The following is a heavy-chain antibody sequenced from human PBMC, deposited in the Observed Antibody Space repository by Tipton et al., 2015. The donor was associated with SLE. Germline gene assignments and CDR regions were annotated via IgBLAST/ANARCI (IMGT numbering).Heavy chain of an antibody. CDR2: IYHSGST. CDR1: GYSISSGYY. D-gene: IGHD6-19*01. CDR3: ARGPEQWLVNPHYFDY. V-gene: IGHV4-38-2*02. Sequence: TLSLTCTVSGYSISSGYYWGWIRQPPGKVLEWIGSIYHSGSTYYNPSLKSRVTISVDTSKNQFSLKLSSVTAADTAVYYCARGPEQWLVNPHYFDYWGQGTLVTVSS. J-gene: IGHJ4*02.